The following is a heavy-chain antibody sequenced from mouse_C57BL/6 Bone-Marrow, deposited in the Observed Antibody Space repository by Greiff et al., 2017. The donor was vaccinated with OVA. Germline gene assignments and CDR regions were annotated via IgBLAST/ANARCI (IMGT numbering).Heavy chain of an antibody. CDR3: ARHEVRHAMDY. CDR1: GFTFSDYY. Sequence: EVMLVESGGGLVQPGGSLKLSCAASGFTFSDYYMSWVRQTPEKRLEWVAYISNGGGSTYYPDTVKGRFTISRDNAKNTLYLQMSRLKYEDKAMYYGARHEVRHAMDYWGKGTSVTVSS. J-gene: IGHJ4*01. CDR2: ISNGGGST. D-gene: IGHD2-13*01. V-gene: IGHV5-12*01.